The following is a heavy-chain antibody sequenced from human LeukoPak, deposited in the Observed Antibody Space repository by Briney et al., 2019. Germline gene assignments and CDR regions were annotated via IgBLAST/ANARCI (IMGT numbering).Heavy chain of an antibody. Sequence: GGSLRLSCVVSGFAISSSWMTWVRQVPGEGLEWVANINQDGSEKHYVDSVRGRFTISRDNARDSLYLQMNSLGDTAAYYCAREPGLGYAFDIWGQGTKVTVSS. CDR2: INQDGSEK. CDR1: GFAISSSW. CDR3: AREPGLGYAFDI. V-gene: IGHV3-7*01. D-gene: IGHD1-1*01. J-gene: IGHJ3*02.